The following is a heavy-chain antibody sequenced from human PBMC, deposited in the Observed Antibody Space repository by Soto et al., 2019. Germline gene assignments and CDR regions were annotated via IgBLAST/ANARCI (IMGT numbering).Heavy chain of an antibody. V-gene: IGHV3-33*01. CDR2: IWYDGSNK. CDR3: ARDTGTREVDDAFDI. J-gene: IGHJ3*02. CDR1: GFTFSSYG. D-gene: IGHD1-1*01. Sequence: QVQLVESGGGVVQPGRSLRLSCAASGFTFSSYGMHWVRQAPGKGLEWVAVIWYDGSNKYYADSVKGRFTISRDNSKNTLYLQMNSLRAEDTAVYYCARDTGTREVDDAFDIWGQGTMVTVSS.